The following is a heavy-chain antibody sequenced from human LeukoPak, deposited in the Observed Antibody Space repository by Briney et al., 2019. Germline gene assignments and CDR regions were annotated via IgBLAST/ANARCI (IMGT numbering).Heavy chain of an antibody. CDR3: ARGYDSSGYYYGGLDY. V-gene: IGHV1-18*01. J-gene: IGHJ4*02. CDR1: GYTFTSYG. Sequence: GASVNVSCKASGYTFTSYGISWVRQAPGQGLEWMGWISAYNGNTNYAQKLQGRVTMTTDTSTSTAYMELRSLRSDDTAVYYCARGYDSSGYYYGGLDYWGQGTLVTVSS. D-gene: IGHD3-22*01. CDR2: ISAYNGNT.